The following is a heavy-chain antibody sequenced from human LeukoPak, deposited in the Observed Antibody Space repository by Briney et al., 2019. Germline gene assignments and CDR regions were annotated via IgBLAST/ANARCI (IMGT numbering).Heavy chain of an antibody. D-gene: IGHD3-3*01. CDR2: VYYSGST. CDR1: GGSISSSSYY. V-gene: IGHV4-39*07. CDR3: ARAKNYDFWSGYYPSYMDV. J-gene: IGHJ6*03. Sequence: SETLSLTCTVSGGSISSSSYYWGWIRQPPGKGLEWIGSVYYSGSTYYNPSLKSRVIMSVDTSKNQFSLKLSSVTAADTAVYYCARAKNYDFWSGYYPSYMDVWGKGTTVTVSS.